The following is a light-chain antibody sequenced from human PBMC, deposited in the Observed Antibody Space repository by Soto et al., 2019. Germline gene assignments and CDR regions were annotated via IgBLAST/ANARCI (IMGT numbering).Light chain of an antibody. J-gene: IGLJ1*01. Sequence: QAVVTQPPSASGTPGQRVTMSCSGRSSNIGSNPVNWYQQLPGTAPKLLIYSDNQRPSGVPDRFSGSKSGTSASLAISGLQSEDEADYYCAAWDDSLNGRYVFGTGTKVTVL. CDR2: SDN. V-gene: IGLV1-44*01. CDR3: AAWDDSLNGRYV. CDR1: SSNIGSNP.